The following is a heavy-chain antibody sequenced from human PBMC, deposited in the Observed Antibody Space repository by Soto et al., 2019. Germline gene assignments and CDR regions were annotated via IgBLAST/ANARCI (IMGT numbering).Heavy chain of an antibody. D-gene: IGHD2-2*02. Sequence: SETLSLTCTVSGGSISSYYWSWIRQPPGKGPEWIGYNYYSGSTNYNPFLKSRVTISVDTSKNQFSLKLSSVTAADTAVYYCARVSLRLPAAISDTAMAGYYYYGMDVWGQGTTVTVSS. CDR3: ARVSLRLPAAISDTAMAGYYYYGMDV. CDR1: GGSISSYY. V-gene: IGHV4-59*01. J-gene: IGHJ6*02. CDR2: NYYSGST.